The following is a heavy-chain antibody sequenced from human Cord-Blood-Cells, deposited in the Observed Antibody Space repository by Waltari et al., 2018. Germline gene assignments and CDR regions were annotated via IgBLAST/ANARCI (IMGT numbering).Heavy chain of an antibody. J-gene: IGHJ4*02. V-gene: IGHV3-7*01. CDR3: ARGAQKLGLCDY. D-gene: IGHD6-13*01. Sequence: EVQLVESGGGLVQPGGSLRLSCAAYGFTFSRYWMSRGLQAPGKGLEWVANIKQDGSEKYYVDSVKGGFTIYRDNAKNSRYLQMNSRRAEDTAVYYCARGAQKLGLCDYLGQGTLVTVSS. CDR2: IKQDGSEK. CDR1: GFTFSRYW.